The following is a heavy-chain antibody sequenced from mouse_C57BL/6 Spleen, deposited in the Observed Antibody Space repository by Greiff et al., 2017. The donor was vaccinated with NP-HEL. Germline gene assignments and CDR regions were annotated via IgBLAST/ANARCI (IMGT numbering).Heavy chain of an antibody. CDR3: ARDITTVVAGNWYFDV. CDR1: GFTFSSYA. J-gene: IGHJ1*03. Sequence: EVKVVESGGGLVKPGGSLKLSCAASGFTFSSYAMSWVRQTPEKRLEWVATISDGGSYTYYPDNVKGRFTISRDNAKNNLYLQMSHLKSEDTAMYYCARDITTVVAGNWYFDVWGTGTTVTVSS. CDR2: ISDGGSYT. D-gene: IGHD1-1*01. V-gene: IGHV5-4*01.